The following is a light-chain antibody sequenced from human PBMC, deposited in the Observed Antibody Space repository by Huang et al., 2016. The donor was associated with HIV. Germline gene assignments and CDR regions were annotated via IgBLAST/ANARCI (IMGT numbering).Light chain of an antibody. CDR1: HSVYTN. CDR2: DAS. J-gene: IGKJ2*01. Sequence: IVMTHSPATLSVSPGERAALSCRPSHSVYTNLDWYQQKPGQDPRRLIYDASTRAIGIPVRFSGSGYGREFTLNISSLQSEDFAVYYCQQYNGWPPKYTFGQGTKLEIK. V-gene: IGKV3-15*01. CDR3: QQYNGWPPKYT.